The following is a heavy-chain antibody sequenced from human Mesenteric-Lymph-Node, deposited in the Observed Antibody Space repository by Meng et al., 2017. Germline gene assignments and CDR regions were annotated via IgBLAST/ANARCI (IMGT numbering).Heavy chain of an antibody. Sequence: LRLSCTVSGGSISSGSYNWNWIRQPAGKGLEWIGRIYTSGSTNYNPSLKSRVTISVDTSKNQFSLKLSSVTAADTAVYYCARGVYCSGGSFLCYYYYGMDVWGQGTTVTVSS. CDR2: IYTSGST. J-gene: IGHJ6*02. CDR3: ARGVYCSGGSFLCYYYYGMDV. D-gene: IGHD2-15*01. V-gene: IGHV4-61*02. CDR1: GGSISSGSYN.